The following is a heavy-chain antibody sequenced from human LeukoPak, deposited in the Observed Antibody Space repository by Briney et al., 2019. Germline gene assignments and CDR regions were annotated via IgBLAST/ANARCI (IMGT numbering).Heavy chain of an antibody. D-gene: IGHD1-1*01. CDR1: GDSIIGYY. CDR2: IHHSGST. J-gene: IGHJ4*02. V-gene: IGHV4-59*01. Sequence: SETLSLTCTVSGDSIIGYYWSWIRQPPGKGLEWIGYIHHSGSTNYNPSLQSRVTISVDTSRSHFSLKLSSATAADTAVYYCARGERLGPDFWGQGTLVTVSS. CDR3: ARGERLGPDF.